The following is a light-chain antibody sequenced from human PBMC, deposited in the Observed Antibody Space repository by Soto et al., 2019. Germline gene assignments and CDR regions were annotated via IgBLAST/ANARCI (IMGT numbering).Light chain of an antibody. J-gene: IGKJ1*01. V-gene: IGKV3-15*01. Sequence: LLTQSPGTVSVSPGERATLSCRASQSVDSNLAWYQHKPGQAPRLLIFGASTRASDIPARFSGSGSGTEFTLTISSLQSEDSAVYYCQQYKNWPEAFGQGTKVEIK. CDR1: QSVDSN. CDR3: QQYKNWPEA. CDR2: GAS.